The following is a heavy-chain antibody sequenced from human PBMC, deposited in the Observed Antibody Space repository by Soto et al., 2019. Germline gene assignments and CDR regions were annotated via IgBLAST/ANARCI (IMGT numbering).Heavy chain of an antibody. CDR1: GFTVSSNY. Sequence: GGSLRLSCAASGFTVSSNYMSWVRQAPGKGLEWVSVIYSGGSTYYADSVKGRFTISRDNSKNTLYLQMNSLRAEDTAVYYCARVAVGMATETTPYYFDYWGQGTLVTVSS. D-gene: IGHD4-4*01. CDR2: IYSGGST. J-gene: IGHJ4*02. CDR3: ARVAVGMATETTPYYFDY. V-gene: IGHV3-53*01.